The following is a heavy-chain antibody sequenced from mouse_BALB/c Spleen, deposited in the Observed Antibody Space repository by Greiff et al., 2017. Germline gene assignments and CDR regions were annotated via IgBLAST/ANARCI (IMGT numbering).Heavy chain of an antibody. Sequence: EVKLQESGPDLVKPSQSLSLTCTVTGYSITSGYIWYWIRQSPGNKLEWMSYIHYSGSTNYNPSFKSRISITRDTSKNQFFLQLNSVTTEDTATYYCARATAGFAYWGQGTLVTVSA. J-gene: IGHJ3*01. V-gene: IGHV3-1*02. CDR1: GYSITSGYI. CDR2: IHYSGST. CDR3: ARATAGFAY. D-gene: IGHD1-1*01.